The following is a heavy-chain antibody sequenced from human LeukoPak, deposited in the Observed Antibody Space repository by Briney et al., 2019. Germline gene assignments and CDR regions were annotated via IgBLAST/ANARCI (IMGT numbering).Heavy chain of an antibody. Sequence: GGSLRLSCAASGFTFSSYAMSWVRQAPGKGLEWVSAISGSGGSTYYADSVKGRFTISRDNSKNTLYLQMNSLRAEDTAVYYCAKPKYSSSWYSSDAFDIWGQGTMVTVSS. D-gene: IGHD6-13*01. J-gene: IGHJ3*02. CDR1: GFTFSSYA. CDR2: ISGSGGST. V-gene: IGHV3-23*01. CDR3: AKPKYSSSWYSSDAFDI.